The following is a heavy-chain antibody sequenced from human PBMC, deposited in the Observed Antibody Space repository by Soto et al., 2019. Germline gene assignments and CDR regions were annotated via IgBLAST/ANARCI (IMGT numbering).Heavy chain of an antibody. CDR2: ISSSSSYL. Sequence: GGSLRLSCAASGFTFSSYSMNWVRQAPGKGLEWVSSISSSSSYLYYADSVKGLFTISRDNAKNSLYLQSNSLRAEDTAVYDCAREPGDLVFLYDVFDIWGHWTMVTVSS. CDR3: AREPGDLVFLYDVFDI. D-gene: IGHD2-8*01. V-gene: IGHV3-21*06. CDR1: GFTFSSYS. J-gene: IGHJ3*02.